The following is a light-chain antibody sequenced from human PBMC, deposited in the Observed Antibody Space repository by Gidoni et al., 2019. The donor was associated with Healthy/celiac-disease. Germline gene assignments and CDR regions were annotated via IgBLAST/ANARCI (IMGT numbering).Light chain of an antibody. J-gene: IGKJ2*01. V-gene: IGKV3-15*01. CDR2: GAS. CDR3: QQYNNWPQT. CDR1: QSVSSN. Sequence: EIVMTQSPATLSVSPGERAPLSCRASQSVSSNLAWYQQKPGQAPRLLIYGASTRATGIPARFSGSGSGTEFTLTISSLQSEDFAVYYCQQYNNWPQTFGQWTKLEIK.